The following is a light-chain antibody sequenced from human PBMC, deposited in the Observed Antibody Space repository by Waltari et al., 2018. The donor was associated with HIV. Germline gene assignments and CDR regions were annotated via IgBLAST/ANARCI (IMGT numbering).Light chain of an antibody. Sequence: DIVMTQSPLSLPVTPGEPASISCRSSQSLLQSNGYNYLGWYLQKPGQSPQLLICLGSNRASGVPDRFSGSASGTDFTLKISRVEADDVGVYYCMQALQTPWTFGPGTKVEIK. CDR2: LGS. V-gene: IGKV2-28*01. CDR1: QSLLQSNGYNY. J-gene: IGKJ1*01. CDR3: MQALQTPWT.